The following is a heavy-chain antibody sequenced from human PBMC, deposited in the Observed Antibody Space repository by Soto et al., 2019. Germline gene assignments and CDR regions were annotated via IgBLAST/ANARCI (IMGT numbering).Heavy chain of an antibody. CDR2: IIPIFGTA. J-gene: IGHJ4*02. Sequence: ASVKVSCKASGGTFSSYAISWVRQAPGQGLEWMGGIIPIFGTANYAQKFQGRVTITADESTSTAYMELSSLRSEDTAVYYCARVLVPLDYYDSSGYYEFGIEYWGQGTLVTVSS. CDR1: GGTFSSYA. CDR3: ARVLVPLDYYDSSGYYEFGIEY. D-gene: IGHD3-22*01. V-gene: IGHV1-69*13.